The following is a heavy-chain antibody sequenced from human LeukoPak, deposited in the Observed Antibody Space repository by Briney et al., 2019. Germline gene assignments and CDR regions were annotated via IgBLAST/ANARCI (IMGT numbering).Heavy chain of an antibody. CDR1: GFTFSNYA. CDR3: ARDAYCSGGSCYVY. J-gene: IGHJ4*02. D-gene: IGHD2-15*01. V-gene: IGHV3-7*01. Sequence: GGSRRLSCAASGFTFSNYAMSWVRQAPGKGLEWVANTNQDGSEKNYVDSVKGRFTISRDNAENSLDLQMNSLRAEDTAVYYCARDAYCSGGSCYVYWGQGTLVTVSS. CDR2: TNQDGSEK.